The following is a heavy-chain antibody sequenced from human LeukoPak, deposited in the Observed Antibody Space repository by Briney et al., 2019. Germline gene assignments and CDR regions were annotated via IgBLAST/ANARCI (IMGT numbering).Heavy chain of an antibody. CDR1: GYTFTSHD. J-gene: IGHJ6*02. Sequence: ASVKVSCKASGYTFTSHDIDWVRQATGQGLEWTGWMNPNSGNTGYAQKFQGRVTMTRDTSISTVYMELSSLTSEDTAVYYCARGLVRGRFDRDVWGQGTTVTVSS. D-gene: IGHD3-10*01. V-gene: IGHV1-8*01. CDR3: ARGLVRGRFDRDV. CDR2: MNPNSGNT.